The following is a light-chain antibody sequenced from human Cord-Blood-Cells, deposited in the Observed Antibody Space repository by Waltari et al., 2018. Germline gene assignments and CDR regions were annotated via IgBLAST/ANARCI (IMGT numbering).Light chain of an antibody. CDR3: QQYYSFPWT. CDR1: QGIGSY. V-gene: IGKV1D-8*01. CDR2: AAS. J-gene: IGKJ1*01. Sequence: VIWMTQSRFLVPSSTGDRVTISCRMSQGIGSYLAWYQQKPGKAPELLIYAASTLQSGVPSRFSGSGSGTDFTLTISCLQSEDFATYYCQQYYSFPWTFGQGTKVEIK.